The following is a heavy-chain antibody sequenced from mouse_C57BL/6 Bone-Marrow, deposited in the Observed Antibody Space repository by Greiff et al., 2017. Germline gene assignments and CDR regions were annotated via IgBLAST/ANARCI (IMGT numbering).Heavy chain of an antibody. D-gene: IGHD1-1*01. CDR3: ARSHYYGSSYDAMDY. CDR2: IYPGSGST. V-gene: IGHV1-55*01. J-gene: IGHJ4*01. CDR1: GYTFTSYW. Sequence: QVQLQQSGAELVKPGASVKMSCKASGYTFTSYWITWVKQRPGQGLEWIGDIYPGSGSTNYNEKFKSKATLPVDTSSSTAYMQLSSLPSEDSAVYYCARSHYYGSSYDAMDYWGQGTSVTVSS.